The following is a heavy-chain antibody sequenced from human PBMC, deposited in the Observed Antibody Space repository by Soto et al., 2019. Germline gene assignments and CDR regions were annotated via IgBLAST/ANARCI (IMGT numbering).Heavy chain of an antibody. CDR2: IIPIFGTA. CDR3: AESPTSAMGVFDY. V-gene: IGHV1-69*13. D-gene: IGHD5-18*01. J-gene: IGHJ4*02. Sequence: GASVKVSCKASGGTFSSYAISWVRQAPGQGLEWMGGIIPIFGTANYAQKFQGRVTITADESTSTAYMELSSLRSEDTAVYYCAESPTSAMGVFDYWGQGTLVTVSS. CDR1: GGTFSSYA.